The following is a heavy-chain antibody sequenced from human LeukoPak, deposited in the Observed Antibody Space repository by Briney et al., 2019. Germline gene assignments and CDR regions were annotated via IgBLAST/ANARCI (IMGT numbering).Heavy chain of an antibody. Sequence: GGSLRLSCAASGFTFSSFRMSWVRQAPGKGLEWVANIKQDGSHKYYMDSVKGRFTISKDIPKNSLYLQMNSLRAEDTAVYYCAKSSGYGGIDFDYWGLGTLVTVSS. CDR1: GFTFSSFR. V-gene: IGHV3-7*02. J-gene: IGHJ4*02. CDR2: IKQDGSHK. D-gene: IGHD4-23*01. CDR3: AKSSGYGGIDFDY.